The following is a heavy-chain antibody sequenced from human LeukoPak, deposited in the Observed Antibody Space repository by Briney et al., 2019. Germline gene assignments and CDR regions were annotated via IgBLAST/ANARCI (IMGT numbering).Heavy chain of an antibody. CDR2: INPSGSST. CDR3: ARGTTNTKGAFDM. D-gene: IGHD2-8*01. CDR1: GYTFTNYG. Sequence: ASVKVSCKASGYTFTNYGISWVRQAPGQGLEWMGIINPSGSSTSYAQKFQGRVTMTRDTSTSTVYMELSSLRSEDTAVYYCARGTTNTKGAFDMWGQGTMVTVSS. V-gene: IGHV1-46*01. J-gene: IGHJ3*02.